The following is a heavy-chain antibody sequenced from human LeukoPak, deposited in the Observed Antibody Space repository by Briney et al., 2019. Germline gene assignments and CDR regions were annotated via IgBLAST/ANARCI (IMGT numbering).Heavy chain of an antibody. V-gene: IGHV4-30-4*01. CDR3: ARGATMVRGEAFDI. J-gene: IGHJ3*02. D-gene: IGHD3-10*01. Sequence: SETLSLTCTVSGGSISSGDYYGSWIRQPPGKGLEWIGYIYYSGSTYYNPSLKSRVTISVDTSKNQFSLKLSSVTAADTAVYYCARGATMVRGEAFDIWGQGTMVTVSS. CDR1: GGSISSGDYY. CDR2: IYYSGST.